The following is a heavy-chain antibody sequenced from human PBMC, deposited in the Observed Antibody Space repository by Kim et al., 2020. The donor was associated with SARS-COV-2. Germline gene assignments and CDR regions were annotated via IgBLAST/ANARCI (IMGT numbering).Heavy chain of an antibody. CDR2: INPNSGGT. CDR1: GYTFTGYY. V-gene: IGHV1-2*02. CDR3: ARDSGPIVVVVAAFDY. Sequence: ASVKVSCKASGYTFTGYYMHWVRQAPGQGLEWMGWINPNSGGTNYAQKFQGRVTMTRDTSISTAYMELSRLRSDDTAVYYCARDSGPIVVVVAAFDYWGQGTLVTVSS. J-gene: IGHJ4*02. D-gene: IGHD2-15*01.